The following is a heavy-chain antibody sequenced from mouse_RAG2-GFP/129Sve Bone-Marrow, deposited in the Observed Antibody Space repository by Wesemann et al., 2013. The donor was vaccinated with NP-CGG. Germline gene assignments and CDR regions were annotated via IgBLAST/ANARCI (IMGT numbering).Heavy chain of an antibody. J-gene: IGHJ2*01. CDR3: ARPRRYGNYVYYFDY. D-gene: IGHD2-10*02. CDR2: IWWDDVK. Sequence: GLEWLAHIWWDDVKRYNPALKSRLTISKDTSSSQVFLKIASVDTADTATYYCARPRRYGNYVYYFDYWGQGTTLTVSS. V-gene: IGHV8-12*01.